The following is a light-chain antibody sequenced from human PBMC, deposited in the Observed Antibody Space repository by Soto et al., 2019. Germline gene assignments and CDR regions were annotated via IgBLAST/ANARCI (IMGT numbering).Light chain of an antibody. V-gene: IGKV1-27*01. Sequence: DLQMPQSPSSLSASLGDSVTITWRASQGISNYLAWYHQKPGKVPKLLIYAASTLQSGVQSRFSGSGSGTDFNITIDSPQPEDFAPYYCQQSYTTPRITFGQGTRRRL. J-gene: IGKJ5*01. CDR2: AAS. CDR1: QGISNY. CDR3: QQSYTTPRIT.